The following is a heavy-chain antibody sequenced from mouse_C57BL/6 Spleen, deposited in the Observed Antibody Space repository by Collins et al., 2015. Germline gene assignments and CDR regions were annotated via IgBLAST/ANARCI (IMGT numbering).Heavy chain of an antibody. CDR1: GYTFTDYE. D-gene: IGHD1-1*01. J-gene: IGHJ1*03. Sequence: QVQLQQSGAELVRPGASVTLSCKASGYTFTDYEMHWVKQTPVHGLEWIGAIDPETGGTAYNQKFKGKAILTADKSSSTAYMELRSLTSEDSAVYYCTRCTTVVAPYWYFDVWGTGTTVTVSS. CDR3: TRCTTVVAPYWYFDV. CDR2: IDPETGGT. V-gene: IGHV1-15*01.